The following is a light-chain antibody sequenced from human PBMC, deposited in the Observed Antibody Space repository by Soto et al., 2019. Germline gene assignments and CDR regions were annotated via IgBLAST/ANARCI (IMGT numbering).Light chain of an antibody. CDR2: EVS. V-gene: IGLV2-14*01. J-gene: IGLJ1*01. CDR1: SSDVGGYNY. CDR3: SSYTSSSTLYV. Sequence: QSVLTQPASVSGSPGQSITISCTGTSSDVGGYNYVSWYQQHPGKAPKLMIYEVSNRPSGVSNRFSGSKSGNTASLTISGLQAEDEADSYCSSYTSSSTLYVFGTGTRSPS.